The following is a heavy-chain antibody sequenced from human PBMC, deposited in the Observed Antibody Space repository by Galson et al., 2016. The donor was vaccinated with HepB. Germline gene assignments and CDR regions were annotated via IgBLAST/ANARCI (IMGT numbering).Heavy chain of an antibody. J-gene: IGHJ4*02. CDR1: GSTFSNFW. CDR3: ARDLAGRFDY. Sequence: SLRLSCAASGSTFSNFWMHWVRQAPGKRLVWVSRSNEDGTITSYADSVKGRFTISRDNAKNTLYLQMNSLRVEDTAVYYCARDLAGRFDYWGQGTLVTVSS. V-gene: IGHV3-74*01. CDR2: SNEDGTIT. D-gene: IGHD2-15*01.